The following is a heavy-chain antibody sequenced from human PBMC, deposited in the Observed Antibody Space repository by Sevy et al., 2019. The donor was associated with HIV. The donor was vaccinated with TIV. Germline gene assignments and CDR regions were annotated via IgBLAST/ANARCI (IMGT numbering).Heavy chain of an antibody. CDR3: ARSMEQQLDAFDI. Sequence: LLQPSETLSLTCTVSGASIRDSSYYWAWIRQPPGKGLEWIGNIYSYGETYCNSSLKSRVTISVDTSKNQFSLSLTSVTAADTAIYFCARSMEQQLDAFDIWGQGTMVTVSS. CDR1: GASIRDSSYY. D-gene: IGHD6-13*01. V-gene: IGHV4-39*01. J-gene: IGHJ3*02. CDR2: IYSYGET.